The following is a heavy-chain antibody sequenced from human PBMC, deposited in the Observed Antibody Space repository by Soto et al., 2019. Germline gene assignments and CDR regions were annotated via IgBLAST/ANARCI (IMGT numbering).Heavy chain of an antibody. V-gene: IGHV1-8*01. J-gene: IGHJ5*02. CDR1: GYTFTSYD. Sequence: ASVKVSCKASGYTFTSYDINWVRQSTGQGVEWMGWMNPNSGNTGYAQKFQGRVTMTRNTSISTAYMELSSLRSEDTAVYYCARIWRQGRPLGWFDPWGQGTLVPVSS. D-gene: IGHD3-16*01. CDR3: ARIWRQGRPLGWFDP. CDR2: MNPNSGNT.